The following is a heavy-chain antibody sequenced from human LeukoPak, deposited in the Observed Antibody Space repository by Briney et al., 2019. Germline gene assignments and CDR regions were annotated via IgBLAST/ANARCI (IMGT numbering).Heavy chain of an antibody. CDR3: ARRRDGYNYVGTDY. CDR2: IYPGDSDT. V-gene: IGHV5-51*01. D-gene: IGHD5-24*01. Sequence: GESLRISCKGSGYNFTNYWIGWVRQMPGKGLEWMGIIYPGDSDTTYSPSFQGQVTISADKSISTAYLQWSSLKASDTAMYYCARRRDGYNYVGTDYWGQGTLVTVSS. CDR1: GYNFTNYW. J-gene: IGHJ4*02.